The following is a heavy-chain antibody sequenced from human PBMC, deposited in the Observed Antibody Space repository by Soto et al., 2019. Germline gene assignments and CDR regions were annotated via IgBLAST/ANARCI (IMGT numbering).Heavy chain of an antibody. CDR2: ISAYNGNT. J-gene: IGHJ5*01. V-gene: IGHV1-18*01. Sequence: ASVKVSCKASGYTFTSYGISWVRQAPGQGLEWMGWISAYNGNTNYAQKLQGRVTMTTDTSTSTAYMELRSLRSDDTAVYYCARAGYCSGGSCYSLGWFDSWSQGTLVTVSS. CDR1: GYTFTSYG. D-gene: IGHD2-15*01. CDR3: ARAGYCSGGSCYSLGWFDS.